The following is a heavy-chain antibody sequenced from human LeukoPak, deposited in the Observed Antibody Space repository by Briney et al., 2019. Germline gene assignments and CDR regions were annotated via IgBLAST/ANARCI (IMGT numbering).Heavy chain of an antibody. V-gene: IGHV1-18*01. CDR1: GYTFTRYT. D-gene: IGHD3-3*01. J-gene: IGHJ4*02. CDR2: ISAHNGNT. CDR3: VRITIFVDYFDY. Sequence: ASVKVSCKASGYTFTRYTISWVLQAPGQGLEWMGWISAHNGNTSYAQKLQGRVTMTTDTSTSTAYMELRSLRSDDTAVYFCVRITIFVDYFDYWGQGTLVTVSS.